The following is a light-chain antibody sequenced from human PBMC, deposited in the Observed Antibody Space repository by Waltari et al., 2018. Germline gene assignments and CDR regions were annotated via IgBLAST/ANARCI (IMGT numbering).Light chain of an antibody. V-gene: IGKV3-15*01. J-gene: IGKJ2*01. Sequence: EIVMTQSPATLAVSPGERATLSCRASQSISTMLAWYQQKPGRAPRFLIYGASTRAPGIPARFSGSGSGTEYTLTISSLQSEDFAVYYCQQYNDWPYTFGQGTKLEIK. CDR2: GAS. CDR3: QQYNDWPYT. CDR1: QSISTM.